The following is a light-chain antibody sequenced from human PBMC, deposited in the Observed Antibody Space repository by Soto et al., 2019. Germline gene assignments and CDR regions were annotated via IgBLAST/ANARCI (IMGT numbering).Light chain of an antibody. V-gene: IGLV2-14*01. CDR1: SSDVGGYNY. CDR2: DVS. Sequence: QSALTQPASVSGSPGQSITISCPGTSSDVGGYNYVSWYQQHPGKAPKLMIYDVSNRPSGVSNRFSGSKSGNTASLSISGLQAEDEADYYCSSYRRSNTLVFGGGTKLTVL. CDR3: SSYRRSNTLV. J-gene: IGLJ2*01.